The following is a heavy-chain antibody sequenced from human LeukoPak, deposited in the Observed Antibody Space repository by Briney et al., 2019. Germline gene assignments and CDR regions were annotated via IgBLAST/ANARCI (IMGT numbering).Heavy chain of an antibody. CDR2: IRYDGSNQ. CDR3: AREFDYGGDSGFDI. Sequence: GGSLRLSCAASGFTFSSYGMHWVRQAPGKGLEWVAFIRYDGSNQYHADSLKGRFTISRDNSKNTLYLQMNSLRAEDTAVYYCAREFDYGGDSGFDIWGQGTMVTVSS. V-gene: IGHV3-30*02. D-gene: IGHD4-23*01. J-gene: IGHJ3*02. CDR1: GFTFSSYG.